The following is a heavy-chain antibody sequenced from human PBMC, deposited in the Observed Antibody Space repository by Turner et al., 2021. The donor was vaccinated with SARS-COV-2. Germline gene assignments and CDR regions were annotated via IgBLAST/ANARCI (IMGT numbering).Heavy chain of an antibody. J-gene: IGHJ4*02. V-gene: IGHV3-21*01. CDR2: ITFTSSYI. CDR1: GFTFSSYS. D-gene: IGHD2-21*02. CDR3: ARGPPDFPYYFDY. Sequence: EVQLVESGGGLVQPGGSLRLSCAASGFTFSSYSMNWVRQAPGKGLEWVSSITFTSSYIYYADSVKGRFTISRDNAKNSLYLQMNSLRAEDTAVYYCARGPPDFPYYFDYWGQGTLVTVSS.